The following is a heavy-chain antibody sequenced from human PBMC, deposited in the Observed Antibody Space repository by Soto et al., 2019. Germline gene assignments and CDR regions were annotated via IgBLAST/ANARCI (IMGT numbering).Heavy chain of an antibody. CDR2: ISGSGGSR. D-gene: IGHD1-26*01. V-gene: IGHV3-23*01. J-gene: IGHJ4*02. Sequence: PGGSLRMAGSASGFTFSSYAMSWVRQAPGKGLEWVSTISGSGGSRYYADSVRDRFTISRDNSKNTLYLQMNSLRAEDTAVYYCADGIVGAKDYWGQGTLVTVSS. CDR3: ADGIVGAKDY. CDR1: GFTFSSYA.